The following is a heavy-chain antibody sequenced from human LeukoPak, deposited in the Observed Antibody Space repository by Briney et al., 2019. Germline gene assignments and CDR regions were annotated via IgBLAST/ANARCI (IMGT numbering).Heavy chain of an antibody. CDR1: GGSISSSSYY. Sequence: SETLSLTCAVSGGSISSSSYYWGWIRQPPGKGLEWIGSIYYNGSTYYNPSLKSRVTISVDTSKNQFSLQLSSVTAADTAVYYCARQDYDSSGYYSLNYFDYWGQGTLVTVSS. J-gene: IGHJ4*02. CDR2: IYYNGST. CDR3: ARQDYDSSGYYSLNYFDY. D-gene: IGHD3-22*01. V-gene: IGHV4-39*01.